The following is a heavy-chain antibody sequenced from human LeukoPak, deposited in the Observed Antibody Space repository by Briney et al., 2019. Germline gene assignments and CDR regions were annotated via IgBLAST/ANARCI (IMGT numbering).Heavy chain of an antibody. CDR3: AREEYGGNAFDY. V-gene: IGHV3-23*01. CDR2: ISSSGDSI. D-gene: IGHD4-23*01. J-gene: IGHJ4*02. CDR1: GFTFSGYA. Sequence: GGSLRLSCAASGFTFSGYAMTWVRQAPGKGLEWVSSISSSGDSIYYADSVRGRFSISRDNSKNTLYLQLNSLRAEDTAVYYCAREEYGGNAFDYWGQGTLVTVSS.